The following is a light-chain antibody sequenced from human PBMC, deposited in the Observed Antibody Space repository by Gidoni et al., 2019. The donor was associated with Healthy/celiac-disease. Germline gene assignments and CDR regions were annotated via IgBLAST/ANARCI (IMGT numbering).Light chain of an antibody. CDR3: QQYDNPWVT. Sequence: DIQMTQSPSSLSASVGDRVTITCQESQDISNYLNWYQQKPGKAPKLLIYDASNLETGVPSRFSGSGSGTDFTFTISSLQPEDIATYYCQQYDNPWVTFGQGTRLEIK. CDR2: DAS. V-gene: IGKV1-33*01. CDR1: QDISNY. J-gene: IGKJ5*01.